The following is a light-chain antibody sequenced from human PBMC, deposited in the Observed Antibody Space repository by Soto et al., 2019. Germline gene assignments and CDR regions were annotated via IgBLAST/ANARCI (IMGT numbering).Light chain of an antibody. J-gene: IGLJ7*01. Sequence: QSALTQPASVSGSPGQSITISCTGTSSDVGRYNLVSWYQQHPGKAPKLMIYEGSKRPSGVSNRFSGSQSGNTASLTISGLQAEDEDDYYCCSYAGSSTHAVFVGGTQLTVL. CDR1: SSDVGRYNL. CDR2: EGS. CDR3: CSYAGSSTHAV. V-gene: IGLV2-23*01.